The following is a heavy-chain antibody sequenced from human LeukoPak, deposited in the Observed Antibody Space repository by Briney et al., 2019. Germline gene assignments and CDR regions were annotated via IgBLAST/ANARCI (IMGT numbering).Heavy chain of an antibody. CDR2: ISGSGNDI. CDR1: GFIFSGYH. CDR3: GTHAGRTGSDD. J-gene: IGHJ4*02. D-gene: IGHD3/OR15-3a*01. V-gene: IGHV3-11*01. Sequence: GGALRLSCATSGFIFSGYHMSWIRQAPGKGLEWVSYISGSGNDISYADSVKGRFTISRDNAKDSLYLQMNSLRAADTAVYYCGTHAGRTGSDDWGQGTLVTVSS.